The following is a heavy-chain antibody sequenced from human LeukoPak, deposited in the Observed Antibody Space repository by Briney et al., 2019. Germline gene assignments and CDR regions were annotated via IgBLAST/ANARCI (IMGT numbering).Heavy chain of an antibody. J-gene: IGHJ4*02. CDR2: INHSGST. CDR3: VIGYYYHY. V-gene: IGHV4-34*01. CDR1: GFTFSNAW. Sequence: PGGSLRLSCAAFGFTFSNAWMSWVRQAPGKGLEWIGEINHSGSTNYNPSLKSRVTISVDTSKNQFSLKLSSVTAADTAVYYCVIGYYYHYWGQGTLVTVSS.